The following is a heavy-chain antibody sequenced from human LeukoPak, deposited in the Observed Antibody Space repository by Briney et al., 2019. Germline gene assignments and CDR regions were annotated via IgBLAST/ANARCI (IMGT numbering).Heavy chain of an antibody. V-gene: IGHV4-59*08. D-gene: IGHD3-10*01. CDR2: VYYSGST. Sequence: PSETLSLTCTVSGGSITNYYWSWIRQPPGKGLEWIGYVYYSGSTNYNPSLKSRVTISVDTSKSQFSLKLSSVTAADTAVYYCAATMVRGVHTHFDYWGQGTLVTVSS. CDR1: GGSITNYY. CDR3: AATMVRGVHTHFDY. J-gene: IGHJ4*02.